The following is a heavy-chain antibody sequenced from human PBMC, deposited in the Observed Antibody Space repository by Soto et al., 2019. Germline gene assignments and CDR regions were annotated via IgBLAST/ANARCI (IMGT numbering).Heavy chain of an antibody. D-gene: IGHD2-2*01. CDR2: ISGSGGST. CDR3: AKDPGYCSSTSCYGGEYFQH. CDR1: GFRFSDYS. Sequence: GGSLRLSCAASGFRFSDYSMNWVRQAPGRGLEWVSAISGSGGSTYYADSVKGRFTISRDNSKNTLYLQMNSLRAEDTAVYYCAKDPGYCSSTSCYGGEYFQHWGQGTLVTVSS. V-gene: IGHV3-23*01. J-gene: IGHJ1*01.